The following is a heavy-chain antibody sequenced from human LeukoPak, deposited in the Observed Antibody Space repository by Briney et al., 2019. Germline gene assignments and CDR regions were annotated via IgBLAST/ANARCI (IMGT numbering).Heavy chain of an antibody. D-gene: IGHD6-19*01. CDR2: IKHDGSGP. CDR1: GFRFTNYW. CDR3: ARAREITVSGTDYFDY. V-gene: IGHV3-7*01. Sequence: GGSLRLSCAVSGFRFTNYWMTWVRQAPGKGLEWVANIKHDGSGPSYLDSVKGRFTISRDNARNSLSLQMSSLRAEDTAVYYCARAREITVSGTDYFDYWGQGNLVTVSS. J-gene: IGHJ4*02.